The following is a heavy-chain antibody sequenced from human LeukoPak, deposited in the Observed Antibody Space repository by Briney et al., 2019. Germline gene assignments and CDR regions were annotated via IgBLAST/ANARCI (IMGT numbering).Heavy chain of an antibody. J-gene: IGHJ4*02. D-gene: IGHD1-1*01. CDR3: ARDSGGLTTLDVFDN. V-gene: IGHV3-30*01. CDR1: GFPFGRHA. CDR2: ISPDGTLK. Sequence: GGSLRLSCAASGFPFGRHAIHWLRQAPGKGLEWVAVISPDGTLKYYGDSVQGRFTISRDNSKNTLYLQMNSLRPEDAAVYYCARDSGGLTTLDVFDNWGQGTWSPSPQ.